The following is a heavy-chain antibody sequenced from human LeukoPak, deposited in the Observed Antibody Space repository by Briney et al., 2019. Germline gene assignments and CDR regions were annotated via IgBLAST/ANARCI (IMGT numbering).Heavy chain of an antibody. D-gene: IGHD5-18*01. V-gene: IGHV4-30-4*02. CDR1: GGSISSGDYY. CDR3: AGVRGCSHGYYAASFDY. CDR2: IYYSGST. Sequence: SETLSLTCTVSGGSISSGDYYWSWIRRPPGKGLEWIGYIYYSGSTYYNPSLKSRVTMSVDTSKNQFSLKVSSVTAADTAMYYCAGVRGCSHGYYAASFDYWGQGTLVTVSS. J-gene: IGHJ4*02.